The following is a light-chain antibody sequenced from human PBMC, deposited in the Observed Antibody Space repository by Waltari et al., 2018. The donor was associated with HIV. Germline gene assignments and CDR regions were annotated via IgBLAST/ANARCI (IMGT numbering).Light chain of an antibody. V-gene: IGLV2-23*02. Sequence: QSALTQPASVSGSPGQSITIPCTGTSSDVGGYNLVSWYQQHPGKAPKLMIYEVSKRPSGVSNRFSGSKSGNTASLTISGLRAEDEADYYCCAYAGSTTYVIFGGGTKLTVL. CDR1: SSDVGGYNL. J-gene: IGLJ2*01. CDR3: CAYAGSTTYVI. CDR2: EVS.